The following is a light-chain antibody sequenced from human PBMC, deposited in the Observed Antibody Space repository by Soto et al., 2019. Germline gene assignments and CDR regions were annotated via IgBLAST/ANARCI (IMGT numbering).Light chain of an antibody. CDR3: AAWDDSLNGPWV. V-gene: IGLV1-44*01. CDR2: TDD. J-gene: IGLJ1*01. Sequence: QSVLTQPPSASGTPGQRVTISCSGTSSNIGSNTVSWYQQLPGTAPKLLIHTDDQRPSGVPDRFSGSKSGTSASLAISGLQSEDEAEYYCAAWDDSLNGPWVFGTGTKVTVL. CDR1: SSNIGSNT.